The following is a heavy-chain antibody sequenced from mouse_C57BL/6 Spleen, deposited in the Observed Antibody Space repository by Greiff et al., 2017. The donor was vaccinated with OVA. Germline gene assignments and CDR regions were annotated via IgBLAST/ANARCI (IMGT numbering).Heavy chain of an antibody. CDR3: ARWGTTVVEGCFDY. CDR1: GYTFTDYY. CDR2: INPYNGGN. J-gene: IGHJ2*01. V-gene: IGHV1-19*01. Sequence: EVQLQQSGPVLVKPGASVKMSCKASGYTFTDYYMNWVKQSHGKSLEWLGVINPYNGGNSYNQKFKGKATLTVDKSSSTAYLELNSLTSEDSAVYYCARWGTTVVEGCFDYWGQGTTLTVSS. D-gene: IGHD1-1*01.